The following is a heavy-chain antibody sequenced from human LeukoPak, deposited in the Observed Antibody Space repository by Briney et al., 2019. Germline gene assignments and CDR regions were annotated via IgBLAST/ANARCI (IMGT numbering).Heavy chain of an antibody. CDR1: GFTFSSYA. CDR3: ARDRAARGYFDY. D-gene: IGHD6-25*01. Sequence: PGGSLRLSCAASGFTFSSYAMHWVRQAPGKGLEWVAVISYDGSNKYYADSVKGRFTISRDNSKNTLYLQMNSLRAEDTAVYYCARDRAARGYFDYWGQGTLVTVSS. J-gene: IGHJ4*02. V-gene: IGHV3-30-3*01. CDR2: ISYDGSNK.